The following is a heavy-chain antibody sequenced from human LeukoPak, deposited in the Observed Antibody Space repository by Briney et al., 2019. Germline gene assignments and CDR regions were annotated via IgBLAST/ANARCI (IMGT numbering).Heavy chain of an antibody. CDR3: ARAIINNWNYKVTPLGY. Sequence: ASVKVSCKASGYTFTSYDINWVRQATGQGREWMGWMNPNSGNTGYAQKFQGRVTMTRNTSISTTYMELSRLRCEDTAVYYCARAIINNWNYKVTPLGYWGQGTLVTVSS. J-gene: IGHJ4*02. CDR1: GYTFTSYD. CDR2: MNPNSGNT. D-gene: IGHD1-7*01. V-gene: IGHV1-8*01.